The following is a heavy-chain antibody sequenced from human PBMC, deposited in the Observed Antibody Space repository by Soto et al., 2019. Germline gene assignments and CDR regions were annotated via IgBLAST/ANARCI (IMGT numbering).Heavy chain of an antibody. CDR3: AKDGSGLYAFHWYFDL. CDR2: ISYDGSNK. CDR1: GFTFSSYG. J-gene: IGHJ2*01. V-gene: IGHV3-30*18. Sequence: QVQLVESGGGVVQPGRSLRLSCAASGFTFSSYGMHWVRQAPGKGLEWVAVISYDGSNKYYADSVKGRFTISRDNSNNTLYLQMNSLRAEDTAVYYCAKDGSGLYAFHWYFDLWGRGTLVTVSS. D-gene: IGHD6-19*01.